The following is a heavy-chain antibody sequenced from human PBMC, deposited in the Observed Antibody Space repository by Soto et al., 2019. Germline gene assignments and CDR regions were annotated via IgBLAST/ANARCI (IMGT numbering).Heavy chain of an antibody. D-gene: IGHD3-3*02. Sequence: QVQLVQSGAEVKKSGASVRISCKASGYTFNRHDINWVRQATGQGPEWIGWVNPNSGNTGYAQKFQGRVTRTTDSSITTAYMDLTSLTSEDTASYYCAREGIYGSIQDHTLDIWGQGTMVTVSS. J-gene: IGHJ3*02. CDR3: AREGIYGSIQDHTLDI. CDR1: GYTFNRHD. V-gene: IGHV1-8*01. CDR2: VNPNSGNT.